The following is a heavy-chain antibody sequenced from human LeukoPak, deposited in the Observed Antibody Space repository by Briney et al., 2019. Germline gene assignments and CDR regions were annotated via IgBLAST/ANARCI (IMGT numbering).Heavy chain of an antibody. V-gene: IGHV3-30*02. J-gene: IGHJ3*02. D-gene: IGHD3-16*01. Sequence: PGGSLRLSCAASGFTFSSYGMHWVRQAPGKGLEWVAFIRYDGSNKYYADSVKGRFTISRDNSKNTLYLQMNSLRAEDTAVYYCFAYYDYVWGSVDAFDIWGQGTMVTVSS. CDR2: IRYDGSNK. CDR3: FAYYDYVWGSVDAFDI. CDR1: GFTFSSYG.